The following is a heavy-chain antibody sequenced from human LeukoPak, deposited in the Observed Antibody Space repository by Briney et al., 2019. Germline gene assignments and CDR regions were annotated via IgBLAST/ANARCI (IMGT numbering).Heavy chain of an antibody. CDR2: ISSSSSTI. Sequence: GGSLRLSCAASGFTFSSYTMNWVRQAPGKGLEWVSYISSSSSTIYYADSVKGRFTISRDNAKNSLYLQMNSLRAEDTAVYYCASDVFRRGGAFDVWGQVTMVNV. V-gene: IGHV3-48*01. J-gene: IGHJ3*01. CDR1: GFTFSSYT. D-gene: IGHD3-3*01. CDR3: ASDVFRRGGAFDV.